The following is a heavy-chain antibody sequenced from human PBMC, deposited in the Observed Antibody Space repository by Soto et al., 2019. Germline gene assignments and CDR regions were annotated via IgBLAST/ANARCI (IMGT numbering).Heavy chain of an antibody. CDR2: IYPGDSDT. Sequence: GESLKISCKGSGYSFTSYWIGWVRQMPGKGLEWMGIIYPGDSDTRYSPSFQGQVTISADKSISTAYLQWSSLKASDTAMYYCARGHRNSLEMATFYPRWGQGTLVTVSS. D-gene: IGHD5-12*01. V-gene: IGHV5-51*01. J-gene: IGHJ4*02. CDR3: ARGHRNSLEMATFYPR. CDR1: GYSFTSYW.